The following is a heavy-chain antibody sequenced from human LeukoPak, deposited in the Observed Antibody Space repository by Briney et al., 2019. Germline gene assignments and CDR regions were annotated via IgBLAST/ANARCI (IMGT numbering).Heavy chain of an antibody. D-gene: IGHD2-2*01. CDR1: GGSFSGYY. J-gene: IGHJ4*02. V-gene: IGHV4-34*01. CDR2: INHSGST. Sequence: SETLSLTCAVYGGSFSGYYWSWIRQPPGKGLEWIGEINHSGSTNYNPSLKSRVTISVDTSKNQFSLKLSSVTAADTAVYYCARSYAILTTLTPLDYWGQGTLVTVSS. CDR3: ARSYAILTTLTPLDY.